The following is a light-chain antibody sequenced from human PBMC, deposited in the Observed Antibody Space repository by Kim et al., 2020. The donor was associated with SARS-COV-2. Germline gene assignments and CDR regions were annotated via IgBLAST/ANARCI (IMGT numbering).Light chain of an antibody. CDR1: HSVGIS. CDR2: DAS. J-gene: IGKJ4*01. CDR3: QQRGNWPPALT. V-gene: IGKV3-11*01. Sequence: PGEDATLPCRASHSVGISLAWYQPTPGQAPRLLIYDASIRATGIPDSFSGSGSGTDFTLTIGSLEPRDFAIYYCQQRGNWPPALTFGGGTKVDIK.